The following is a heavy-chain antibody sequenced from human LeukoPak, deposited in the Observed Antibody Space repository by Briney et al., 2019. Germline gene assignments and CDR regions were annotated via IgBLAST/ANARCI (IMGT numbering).Heavy chain of an antibody. CDR1: GFTFSSYG. J-gene: IGHJ4*02. V-gene: IGHV3-33*08. CDR3: AREGGRGRWIDY. CDR2: IWYDGSNK. Sequence: GRSLRLSCAASGFTFSSYGMHWVRQAPGKGLEWVAVIWYDGSNKYYADSVKGRFTISRDNSKNTLYLQMNSLRAEDTAVYYCAREGGRGRWIDYWGQGTLVTVSS. D-gene: IGHD5-24*01.